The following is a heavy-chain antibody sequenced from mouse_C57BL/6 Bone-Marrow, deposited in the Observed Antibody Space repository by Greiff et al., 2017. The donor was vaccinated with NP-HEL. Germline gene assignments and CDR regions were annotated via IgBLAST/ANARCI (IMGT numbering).Heavy chain of an antibody. CDR3: AREVTGYFDY. J-gene: IGHJ2*01. CDR1: GYTFTRYD. CDR2: IYPRDGST. D-gene: IGHD2-1*01. V-gene: IGHV1-85*01. Sequence: VLLVESGPELVKPGASVKLSCKASGYTFTRYDINWVKQRPGQGLEWIGWIYPRDGSTKYNEKFKGKATLTVDTSSRTAYMERHSLTSEDSAVYFCAREVTGYFDYWGQGTTLTVSS.